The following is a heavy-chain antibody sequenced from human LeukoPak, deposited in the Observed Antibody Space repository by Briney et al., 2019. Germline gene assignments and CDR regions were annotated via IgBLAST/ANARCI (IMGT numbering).Heavy chain of an antibody. Sequence: SETLSLTCTVSGGSISSSLYHWGWIRQSPGKNLEWLGSIYYTGTTHYNPSLKSRVTISVDTSKNQFSLNLSSVTAADTAVYYCTGGRIQLWLLGFGNWFDPWGQGTLVTVSS. CDR1: GGSISSSLYH. J-gene: IGHJ5*02. CDR3: TGGRIQLWLLGFGNWFDP. V-gene: IGHV4-39*01. CDR2: IYYTGTT. D-gene: IGHD5-18*01.